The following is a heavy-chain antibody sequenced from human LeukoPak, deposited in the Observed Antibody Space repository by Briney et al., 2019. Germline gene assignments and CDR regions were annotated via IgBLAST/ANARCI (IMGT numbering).Heavy chain of an antibody. V-gene: IGHV4-39*01. CDR1: GFPISSSSYY. CDR3: ARRGALAGRYYFDY. Sequence: SETLSLTCTVSGFPISSSSYYWDWIRQPPGRGLEWIGSVYHSGTSYSNESLKSRVTISVDTSKSQLSLRLSTVTAADTAVYYCARRGALAGRYYFDYCGQGALVTVSP. D-gene: IGHD6-19*01. CDR2: VYHSGTS. J-gene: IGHJ4*02.